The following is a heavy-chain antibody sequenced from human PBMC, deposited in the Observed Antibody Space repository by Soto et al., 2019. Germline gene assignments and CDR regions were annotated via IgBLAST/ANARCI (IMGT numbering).Heavy chain of an antibody. J-gene: IGHJ5*02. Sequence: QVQLVQSGAEVKKPGSSVKVSCKASGGTFSSYAISWVRQAPGQGLEWMGGIIPIFGTANYAQKFQGRVTITADESTSTAYMELSSLRSEDTAVYYCAREGFRCRHCSGGSHNADYWFAPWGQGTLVTVSS. D-gene: IGHD2-15*01. V-gene: IGHV1-69*01. CDR2: IIPIFGTA. CDR1: GGTFSSYA. CDR3: AREGFRCRHCSGGSHNADYWFAP.